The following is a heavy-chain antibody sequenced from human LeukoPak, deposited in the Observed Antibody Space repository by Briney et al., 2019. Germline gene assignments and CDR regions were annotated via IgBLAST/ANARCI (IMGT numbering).Heavy chain of an antibody. V-gene: IGHV3-30-3*01. CDR1: GFTFSSYA. J-gene: IGHJ4*02. Sequence: PGRSLRLSCAASGFTFSSYAMHWVRQAPGKGLEWVAVTSSDGNIKYYADSVKGRFTISRDNSKNTLYLQMNSLRGEDTGVYYCASGYSGYDGFDYWGQGTLVTVSS. CDR2: TSSDGNIK. CDR3: ASGYSGYDGFDY. D-gene: IGHD5-12*01.